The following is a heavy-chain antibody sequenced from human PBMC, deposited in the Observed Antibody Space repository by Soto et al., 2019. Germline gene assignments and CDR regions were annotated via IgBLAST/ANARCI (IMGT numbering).Heavy chain of an antibody. Sequence: QVQLVESGGGVVQPGRSLRLSCAASGFTFRNYGMHWVRQAPGKGLEWVAVIWYDGSNTYYADSEKGRFTISRDNSKNALHLQMNGLRAEDTAVYYCTRDVSSRYFDLWGRGSLVTVSS. CDR1: GFTFRNYG. V-gene: IGHV3-33*01. CDR2: IWYDGSNT. CDR3: TRDVSSRYFDL. J-gene: IGHJ2*01.